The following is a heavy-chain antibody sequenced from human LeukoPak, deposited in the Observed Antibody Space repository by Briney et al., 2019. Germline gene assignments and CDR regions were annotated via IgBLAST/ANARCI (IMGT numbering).Heavy chain of an antibody. CDR1: GFTFSTYA. V-gene: IGHV3-23*01. D-gene: IGHD2-8*01. Sequence: GGPLRLSCAASGFTFSTYAMAWVRQAPGKGLEWVSSVSDGGSDTYYADSVKGRFTISRDNSRNTLFLQMHSLRAEDTAAYYCVKRPSESCTSGGCYLDSWGQGTLVTVSS. CDR2: VSDGGSDT. CDR3: VKRPSESCTSGGCYLDS. J-gene: IGHJ4*02.